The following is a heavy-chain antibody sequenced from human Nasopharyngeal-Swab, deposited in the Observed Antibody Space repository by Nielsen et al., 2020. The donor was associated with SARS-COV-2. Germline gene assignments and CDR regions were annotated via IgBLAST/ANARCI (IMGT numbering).Heavy chain of an antibody. Sequence: GFQFGDYAMSWFRQAPGKGLEWVGFIRSKYYGGTPEYAASVKGRLTISRDDSKSVAYLQMNSLKTEDTAVYYCTRDLFSNDYYDAKWFDPWGQGTLVTVSS. CDR2: IRSKYYGGTP. D-gene: IGHD3-22*01. J-gene: IGHJ5*02. CDR1: GFQFGDYA. V-gene: IGHV3-49*03. CDR3: TRDLFSNDYYDAKWFDP.